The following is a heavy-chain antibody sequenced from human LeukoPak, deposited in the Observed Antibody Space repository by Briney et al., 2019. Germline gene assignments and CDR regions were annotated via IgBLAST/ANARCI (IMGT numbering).Heavy chain of an antibody. D-gene: IGHD6-13*01. V-gene: IGHV3-66*01. CDR3: ARDPPAVASNTYG. Sequence: PGGSLRLSCAASGFTVRNNYMNWVRQAPGEGLEWVSLIYSDGSTYYADSVRGRFTISRGNSENTLYLQMNSLRVEDTAMYYCARDPPAVASNTYGWGQGTLVTVSS. CDR2: IYSDGST. CDR1: GFTVRNNY. J-gene: IGHJ4*02.